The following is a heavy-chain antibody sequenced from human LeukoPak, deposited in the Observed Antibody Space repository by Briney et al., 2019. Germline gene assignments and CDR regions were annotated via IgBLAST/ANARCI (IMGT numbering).Heavy chain of an antibody. D-gene: IGHD3-10*01. CDR3: ARVLSGRGSLYDYYYYMDV. Sequence: GGSLRLSCAASGFTASSNYMSWVRQAPGKGLEWVSVTYSNGRTYYADSVKGRFTISRDISKNTLYLQMNSLRAEDTAVYYCARVLSGRGSLYDYYYYMDVWGKGTTVTISS. V-gene: IGHV3-53*01. J-gene: IGHJ6*03. CDR1: GFTASSNY. CDR2: TYSNGRT.